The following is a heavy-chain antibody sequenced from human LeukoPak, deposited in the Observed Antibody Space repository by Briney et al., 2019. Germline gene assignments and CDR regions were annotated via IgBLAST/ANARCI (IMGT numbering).Heavy chain of an antibody. CDR1: GGSISSSSYY. Sequence: SETLSLTCTVSGGSISSSSYYWGWIRQPPGKGLEWIGSIYYSGSTYYNPSLKSRVTISVDTSKNQFSLKLSSVTAADTAVYYCASPLWFGDAFDIWGQGTMVTVSS. D-gene: IGHD3-10*01. CDR2: IYYSGST. CDR3: ASPLWFGDAFDI. J-gene: IGHJ3*02. V-gene: IGHV4-39*01.